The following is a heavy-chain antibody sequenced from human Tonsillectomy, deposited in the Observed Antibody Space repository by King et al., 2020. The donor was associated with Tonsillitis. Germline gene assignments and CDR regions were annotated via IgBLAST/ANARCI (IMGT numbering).Heavy chain of an antibody. CDR1: GFTFSSSV. D-gene: IGHD1-1*01. CDR2: ISFDASNK. Sequence: VQLVESGGGVVQPGRSLRLSCAASGFTFSSSVMHWVRQAPGKGLEWVAVISFDASNKYYGDSVRGRFTISRDNSKNTLCLQMDSLRAEDTAVYYCAKEERGWKTTYFDFWGQGTMVTVSS. V-gene: IGHV3-30*18. CDR3: AKEERGWKTTYFDF. J-gene: IGHJ4*02.